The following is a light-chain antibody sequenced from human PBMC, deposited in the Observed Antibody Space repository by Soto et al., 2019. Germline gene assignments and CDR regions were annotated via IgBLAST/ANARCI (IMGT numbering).Light chain of an antibody. CDR3: QQYFNTPWT. CDR2: WAS. Sequence: DIVMTQSPDSLAVSLGERATINCKSSQSRFYSSNNKDYLAWYQQKPGQPPRLLIYWASTRESGVPERFSGSGSGTDFTLTVSSLQAEDVAVYYCQQYFNTPWTFGQGTKVEIK. CDR1: QSRFYSSNNKDY. J-gene: IGKJ1*01. V-gene: IGKV4-1*01.